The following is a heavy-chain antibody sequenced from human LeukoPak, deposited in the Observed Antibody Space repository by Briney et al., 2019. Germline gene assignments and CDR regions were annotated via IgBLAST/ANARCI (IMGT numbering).Heavy chain of an antibody. J-gene: IGHJ4*02. CDR1: GFTFSSYA. CDR2: IIGSGGST. Sequence: GSLILSCAASGFTFSSYAMSWVRQAPGKGLEWVSAIIGSGGSTYYADSVKGRFTISRDNSKNTLYLQMNSLRAEDTAVYYCAKGLFTAVAGNVDFDYWGQGTLVTVSS. V-gene: IGHV3-23*01. D-gene: IGHD6-19*01. CDR3: AKGLFTAVAGNVDFDY.